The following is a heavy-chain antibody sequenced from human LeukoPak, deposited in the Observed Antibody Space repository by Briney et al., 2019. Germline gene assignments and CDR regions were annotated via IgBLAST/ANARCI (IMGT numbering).Heavy chain of an antibody. J-gene: IGHJ6*02. CDR1: GGSFSGYY. CDR2: INHSGST. V-gene: IGHV4-34*01. Sequence: KPSETLSLTCAVYGGSFSGYYWSWIRQPPGKGLEWIGEINHSGSTNYNPSLKSRVTISVDTSKNQFSLKLSSVTAADTAVYYCARVVRRAYYYYYGMDVWGQGTTVTVSS. CDR3: ARVVRRAYYYYYGMDV. D-gene: IGHD3-16*02.